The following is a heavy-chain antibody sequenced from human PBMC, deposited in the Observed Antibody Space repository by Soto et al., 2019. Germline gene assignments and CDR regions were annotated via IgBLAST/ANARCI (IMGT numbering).Heavy chain of an antibody. V-gene: IGHV4-59*01. D-gene: IGHD6-19*01. Sequence: SETLSLTCTVSGDSLITYYWSWVRQPPGKGLEWIGYIYYSGGADYNPSLKSRVTISIDTSKNQFSLKLTSVTAADTAMYYCARRCISGSCFRDWGQGILVTVSS. J-gene: IGHJ4*02. CDR3: ARRCISGSCFRD. CDR2: IYYSGGA. CDR1: GDSLITYY.